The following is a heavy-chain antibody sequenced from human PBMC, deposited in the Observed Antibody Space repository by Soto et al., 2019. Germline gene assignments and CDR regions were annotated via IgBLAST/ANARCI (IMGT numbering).Heavy chain of an antibody. CDR2: IKSKTDGGTT. CDR1: GFTFSNAW. Sequence: PVGSLRLSCAASGFTFSNAWMSWVRQAPGKGLEWVGRIKSKTDGGTTDYAAPVKGRFTISRDDSKNTLYLQMNSLKTEDTAVYYCTTESASQTYYYYYGMDVWGQGTTVTVSS. CDR3: TTESASQTYYYYYGMDV. V-gene: IGHV3-15*01. J-gene: IGHJ6*02.